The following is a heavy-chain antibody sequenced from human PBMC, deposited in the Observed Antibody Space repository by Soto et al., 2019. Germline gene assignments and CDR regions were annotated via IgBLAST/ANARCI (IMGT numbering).Heavy chain of an antibody. Sequence: EVQILESGGGLVQPGGSLRLSCAASGFTFSSSAMNWVRQAPGKGLVWVSVITGSDGRTYYADSVKGRFTISRDNSRNTLYLDMNSLRAEDTAVYYCAKSLNINRKNWFDPWGQGTLVTVSS. CDR3: AKSLNINRKNWFDP. V-gene: IGHV3-23*01. J-gene: IGHJ5*02. CDR1: GFTFSSSA. CDR2: ITGSDGRT.